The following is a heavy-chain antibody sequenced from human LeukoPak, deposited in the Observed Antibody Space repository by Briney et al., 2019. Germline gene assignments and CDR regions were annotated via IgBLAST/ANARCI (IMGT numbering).Heavy chain of an antibody. Sequence: ASVKVSCKASGYTFTGYYMHWVRQAPGQGLEWMGWINPNSGGTNYAQKFQGRVTMTSDTSISTAYMELSRLRSDDTAVYYCAMLGYDSSGYYHGAFDYWGQGTLVTVSS. V-gene: IGHV1-2*02. J-gene: IGHJ4*02. CDR1: GYTFTGYY. CDR3: AMLGYDSSGYYHGAFDY. CDR2: INPNSGGT. D-gene: IGHD3-22*01.